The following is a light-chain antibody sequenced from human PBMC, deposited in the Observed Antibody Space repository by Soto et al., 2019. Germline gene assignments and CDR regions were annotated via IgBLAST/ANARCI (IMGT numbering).Light chain of an antibody. V-gene: IGKV3-20*01. CDR2: GAS. Sequence: EIVLTQSPGTLSLSPGEGATLSCRASQSVRSNYLAWYQQKPGQSPRLLIYGASTRATGIPDRFSGSGSGTDFTLTISRLEPEDFAVYYCQQYGSSYTFGHGTKVDIK. J-gene: IGKJ3*01. CDR1: QSVRSNY. CDR3: QQYGSSYT.